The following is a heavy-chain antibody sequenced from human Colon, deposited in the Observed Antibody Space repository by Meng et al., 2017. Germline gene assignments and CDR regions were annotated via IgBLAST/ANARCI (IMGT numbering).Heavy chain of an antibody. J-gene: IGHJ4*02. Sequence: GQLVQSGAELKKPGASVKVSCKASGYTFIDYFMHWVRQAPGQGLEWMGRINPNSGDTILAQKFQDRVTMTRDTSISTAYMELTWLTSDDTAVYFCARDVSGTYKYFDYRGQGALVTVSS. CDR3: ARDVSGTYKYFDY. CDR2: INPNSGDT. D-gene: IGHD1-26*01. CDR1: GYTFIDYF. V-gene: IGHV1-2*06.